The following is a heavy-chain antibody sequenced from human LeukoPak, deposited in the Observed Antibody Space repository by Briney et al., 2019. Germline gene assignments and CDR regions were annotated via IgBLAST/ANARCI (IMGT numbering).Heavy chain of an antibody. Sequence: GRSLRLSCAASGFTFNSYAMHWVRQAPGKGLEYISGITSNGGSTYHADSVKGRSTISRDNSKNTLYFQMSSLRAEDTAVYYCVKVSATVGATYFDYWGQGTLVTVSS. CDR3: VKVSATVGATYFDY. D-gene: IGHD1-26*01. CDR2: ITSNGGST. V-gene: IGHV3-64D*06. CDR1: GFTFNSYA. J-gene: IGHJ4*02.